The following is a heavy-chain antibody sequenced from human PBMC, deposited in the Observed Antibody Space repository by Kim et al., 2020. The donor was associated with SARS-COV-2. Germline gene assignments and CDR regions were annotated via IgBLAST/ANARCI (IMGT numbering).Heavy chain of an antibody. CDR1: GFTFSSYG. CDR2: ISYDGSNK. CDR3: ARTGYNYYGMDV. D-gene: IGHD6-13*01. Sequence: GGSLRLSCAASGFTFSSYGMHWVRQAPGKGLEWVAVISYDGSNKYYADSVKGRFTISRDNSKNTLYLQMNSLRAEDKAVYYCARTGYNYYGMDVWGQGTTVSLS. V-gene: IGHV3-33*05. J-gene: IGHJ6*02.